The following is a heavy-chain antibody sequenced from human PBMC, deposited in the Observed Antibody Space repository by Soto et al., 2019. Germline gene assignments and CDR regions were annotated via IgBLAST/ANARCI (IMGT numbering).Heavy chain of an antibody. CDR2: IWYDGSNK. D-gene: IGHD3-22*01. V-gene: IGHV3-33*01. Sequence: QVQLVESGGGVVQPGRSLRLSCAASGFTFSSYGMHWVRQAPGKGLEWVAVIWYDGSNKYYADSVKGRFTISRDNSKNSLYLQMNSLRAEDTAVYYCARDIYDSSALDYWGQGTLVTVSS. J-gene: IGHJ4*02. CDR1: GFTFSSYG. CDR3: ARDIYDSSALDY.